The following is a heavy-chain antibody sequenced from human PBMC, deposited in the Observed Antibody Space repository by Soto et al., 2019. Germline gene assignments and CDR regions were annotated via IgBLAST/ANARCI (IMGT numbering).Heavy chain of an antibody. D-gene: IGHD3-10*01. CDR1: GFTFGNYP. V-gene: IGHV3-23*01. CDR2: ITGSGGMT. J-gene: IGHJ3*02. Sequence: EAQLLQSGGGLVPPGGSLRLSCVASGFTFGNYPMAWVRQTPGKGLQWIATITGSGGMTDYEDSVRGRFTVSIDHSKDTVHLQMTSLRADDTAVYYCAKDRTMARAIRAFDIWGQGTTVTISS. CDR3: AKDRTMARAIRAFDI.